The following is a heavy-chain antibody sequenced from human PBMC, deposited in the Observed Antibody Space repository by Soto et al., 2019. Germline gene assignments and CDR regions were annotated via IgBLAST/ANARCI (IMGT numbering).Heavy chain of an antibody. CDR1: GITFSTYR. J-gene: IGHJ4*02. D-gene: IGHD3-3*01. CDR3: ARENYDFLGGYYLDY. CDR2: IKSDGTVT. V-gene: IGHV3-74*01. Sequence: EVQLVESGGGLVQPGGSLRLSCVVSGITFSTYRMHWVRQAPGKGLVWVSHIKSDGTVTHYTDSVRGRFIISRNNAKNTLFPQMNSLGAEDTAVYYCARENYDFLGGYYLDYWAQGTLVTVSS.